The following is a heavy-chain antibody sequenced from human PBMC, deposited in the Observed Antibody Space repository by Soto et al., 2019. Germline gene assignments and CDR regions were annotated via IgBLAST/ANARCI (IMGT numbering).Heavy chain of an antibody. D-gene: IGHD2-2*01. J-gene: IGHJ4*02. V-gene: IGHV4-59*12. CDR3: ARDTSYYHTYYFDY. CDR1: GGSISSYY. Sequence: SGTLSLTFTVSGGSISSYYWSWIRQPPGKGLEWIGYIYYSGSTYYNPSLKSRVTISVDTSKNQFSLKLSSVTAADTAVYYCARDTSYYHTYYFDYWGQGTLVTVSS. CDR2: IYYSGST.